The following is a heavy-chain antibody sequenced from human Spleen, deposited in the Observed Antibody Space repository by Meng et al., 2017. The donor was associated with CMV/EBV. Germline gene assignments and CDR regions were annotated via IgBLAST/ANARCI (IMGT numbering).Heavy chain of an antibody. V-gene: IGHV3-23*01. J-gene: IGHJ4*02. CDR1: GFPFRSFS. D-gene: IGHD3-9*01. CDR3: AKTMTGSFDY. CDR2: ISTSAVGT. Sequence: LSCAGSGFPFRSFSMSCVRQAPGKGLEWVSLISTSAVGTYYADSVKGRFTISRDNSKNTLFLQMNSLRVEDTGVYYCAKTMTGSFDYWGQGALVTVSS.